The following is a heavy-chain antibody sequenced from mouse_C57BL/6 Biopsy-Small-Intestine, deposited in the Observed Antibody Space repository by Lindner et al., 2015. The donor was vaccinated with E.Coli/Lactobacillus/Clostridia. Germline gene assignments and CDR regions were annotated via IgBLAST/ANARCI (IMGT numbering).Heavy chain of an antibody. V-gene: IGHV1-39*01. Sequence: QLQESGPELVKPGASVKISCRASGYSFTDYSMNWAKLTNGKSLEWIGVITPNYGTTSYNQKFKGKATLTVDQSSSTAYMQLNSLTSEDSAVYYCARHGNYFDYWGQGTTLTVSS. CDR2: ITPNYGTT. J-gene: IGHJ2*01. CDR3: ARHGNYFDY. D-gene: IGHD2-1*01. CDR1: GYSFTDYS.